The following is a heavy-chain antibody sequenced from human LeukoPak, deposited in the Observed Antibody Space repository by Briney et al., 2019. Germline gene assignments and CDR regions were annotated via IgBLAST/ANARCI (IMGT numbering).Heavy chain of an antibody. CDR3: ARDIPYYYDSSGYMDV. J-gene: IGHJ6*03. CDR1: GFTFSSYS. D-gene: IGHD3-22*01. Sequence: GGSLRLSCAASGFTFSSYSMNWVRQAPGKGLEWVSSISSSSSYIYYADSVKGRFTISRDNAKNSLYLQMNSLRAEDTAVYYCARDIPYYYDSSGYMDVWGKGTTVTVSS. CDR2: ISSSSSYI. V-gene: IGHV3-21*01.